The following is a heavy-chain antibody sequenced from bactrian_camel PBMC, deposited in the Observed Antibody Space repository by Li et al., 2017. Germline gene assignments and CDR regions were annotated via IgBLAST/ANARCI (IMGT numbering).Heavy chain of an antibody. CDR2: IYMGGGST. D-gene: IGHD5*01. CDR1: GSSPRW. Sequence: VQLVESGGGAVQAGGSLRLSCAVSGSSPRWMGWFREAPGKEREGVAVIYMGGGSTYYADPVKGRFTISRDKAKNTLYLQMNGLKPEDTGMYYCAADWAPTDRTTCMGWVAGSGYWGPGTQVTVS. CDR3: AADWAPTDRTTCMGWVAGSGY. J-gene: IGHJ4*01. V-gene: IGHV3S1*01.